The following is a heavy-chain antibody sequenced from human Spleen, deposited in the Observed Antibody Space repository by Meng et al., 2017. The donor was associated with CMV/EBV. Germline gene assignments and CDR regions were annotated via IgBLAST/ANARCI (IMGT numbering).Heavy chain of an antibody. D-gene: IGHD3-22*01. CDR2: IYSDGSGGST. V-gene: IGHV3-53*01. CDR3: AKAVTMINRFDY. J-gene: IGHJ4*02. CDR1: GFTVSSNY. Sequence: GESLKISCAASGFTVSSNYMNWVRQAPGKGLEWVSVIYSDGSGGSTYYADSVKGRFTISRDNSKNTLYLQMNSLRAEDTAVYYCAKAVTMINRFDYWGQGTLVTVSS.